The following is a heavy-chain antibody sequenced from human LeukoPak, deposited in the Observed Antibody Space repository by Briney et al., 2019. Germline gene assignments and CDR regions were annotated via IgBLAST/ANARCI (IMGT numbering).Heavy chain of an antibody. CDR2: ISYGGSNK. D-gene: IGHD3-22*01. V-gene: IGHV3-30-3*01. J-gene: IGHJ4*02. CDR3: ARGQYYYDSSGSFDY. CDR1: GFTFSSYA. Sequence: GGSLRLSCAASGFTFSSYAMLWVRQAPGKGLEWVAVISYGGSNKYYADSVKGRFTIARDNSKNTLYLQMNSLRAEDTAVYYCARGQYYYDSSGSFDYWGQRTLVTVSS.